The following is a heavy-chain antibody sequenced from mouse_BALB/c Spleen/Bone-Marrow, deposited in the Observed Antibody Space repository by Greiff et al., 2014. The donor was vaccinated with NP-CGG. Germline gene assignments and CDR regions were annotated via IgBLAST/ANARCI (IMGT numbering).Heavy chain of an antibody. D-gene: IGHD2-3*01. Sequence: VQLQQSGAELVRPGTSVKISCKASGYAFTNYWLGWVKQRPGHGLEWIGNIYPGGGHIYYNEKFKGKATLTADKSSSTAYVQLSSLTSEDSAVYFCARRDYDGYPYALDYWGQGTSVTVSS. CDR2: IYPGGGHI. CDR3: ARRDYDGYPYALDY. CDR1: GYAFTNYW. J-gene: IGHJ4*01. V-gene: IGHV1-63*01.